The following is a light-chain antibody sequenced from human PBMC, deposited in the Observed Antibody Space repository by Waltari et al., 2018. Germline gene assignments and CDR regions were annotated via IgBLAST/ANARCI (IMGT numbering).Light chain of an antibody. V-gene: IGLV3-19*01. CDR1: RLRSYY. CDR3: NSRDSSGNYV. Sequence: SSELTQDPAVSVALGQTVRITCQGARLRSYYASWYQQKPGQAPVLVIYGKNNRPSGIPDRFSGSSSGNTASLTITGAQAEDEADYYCNSRDSSGNYVFGTGTKVTVL. J-gene: IGLJ1*01. CDR2: GKN.